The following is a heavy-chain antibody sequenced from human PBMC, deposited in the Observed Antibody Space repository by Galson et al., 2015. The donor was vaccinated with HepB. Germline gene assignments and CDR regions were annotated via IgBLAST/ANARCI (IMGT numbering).Heavy chain of an antibody. CDR1: GDSVSRSNTA. Sequence: CAISGDSVSRSNTAWHWIRQSPPRGLEWLGRTYYRSYWYNDYAVSVKSRITINADTSKNQFSLQLNSVTPEDTAVYYCARDFYGMDVWGQGTTVTVSS. J-gene: IGHJ6*02. CDR2: TYYRSYWYN. CDR3: ARDFYGMDV. V-gene: IGHV6-1*01.